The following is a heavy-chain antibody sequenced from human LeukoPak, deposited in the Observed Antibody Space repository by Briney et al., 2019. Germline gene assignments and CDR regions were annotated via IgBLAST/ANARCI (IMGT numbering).Heavy chain of an antibody. J-gene: IGHJ6*03. CDR1: GGSISSYY. CDR2: IYDSGST. Sequence: PSETLSLTCSVSGGSISSYYWSWIRQPPGKGLEWIGYIYDSGSTSYNPSLQSRVTISIDTSKNQFSLRLTSVTAADTAVYYCARGGSYYDFWSGYYDYYYYMDVWGKGTTVTASS. V-gene: IGHV4-59*01. D-gene: IGHD3-3*01. CDR3: ARGGSYYDFWSGYYDYYYYMDV.